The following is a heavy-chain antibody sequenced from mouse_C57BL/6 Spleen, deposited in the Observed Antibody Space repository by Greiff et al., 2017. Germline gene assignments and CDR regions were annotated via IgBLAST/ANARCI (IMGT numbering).Heavy chain of an antibody. CDR1: GYTFTSYW. CDR2: IDPSDSET. V-gene: IGHV1-52*01. Sequence: VQLQQPGAELVRPGSSVKLSCKASGYTFTSYWMHWVKQRPIQGLEWIGNIDPSDSETHYNQKFKDKATLTVDKSSSTAYMQLSSLTSEDSAVYYCARYDTTAYFDVWSTGTTVTVSS. CDR3: ARYDTTAYFDV. D-gene: IGHD1-2*01. J-gene: IGHJ1*03.